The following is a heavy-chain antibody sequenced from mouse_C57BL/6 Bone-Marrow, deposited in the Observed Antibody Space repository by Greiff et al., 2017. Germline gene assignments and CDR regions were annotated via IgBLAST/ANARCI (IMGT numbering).Heavy chain of an antibody. CDR2: IYYSGTI. V-gene: IGHV3-5*01. J-gene: IGHJ4*01. Sequence: EVKLVESGPGLVKPSQTVFLTCTVTGISITTGNYRWSWLRQFPGTKLEWIGYIYYSGTITYNPSLTSRTTSTRDTPKNQFFLEMNSLTAEDTATYYCARGGTTVYAMDYWGQGTSVTVSS. CDR1: GISITTGNYR. D-gene: IGHD1-1*01. CDR3: ARGGTTVYAMDY.